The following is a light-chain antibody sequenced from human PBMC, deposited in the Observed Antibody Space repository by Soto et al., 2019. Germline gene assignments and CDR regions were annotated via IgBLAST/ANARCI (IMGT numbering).Light chain of an antibody. J-gene: IGKJ5*01. CDR3: QQLFDSPIT. V-gene: IGKV1-17*03. CDR1: QGISSN. CDR2: AVS. Sequence: DIQMTQSPSAMSASVGDRVTITCRASQGISSNLVWFQQTPGKVPKRLIYAVSTLQSGVPSRFSGSGSGTEFTLTISSLQPEDFATYYCQQLFDSPITFGQGTRLEIK.